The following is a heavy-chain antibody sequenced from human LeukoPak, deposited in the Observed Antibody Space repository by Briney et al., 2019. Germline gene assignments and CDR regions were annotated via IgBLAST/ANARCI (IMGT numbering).Heavy chain of an antibody. D-gene: IGHD2-2*01. CDR3: ARRYCSSTSCTLDY. Sequence: GGTLRLSCAASGFTFSSYEMNWVRQAPGKGLEWVSYISSSGSTIYYADSVKGRFTIFSDNAKHSLYLQMNSMSAEDTAVYYCARRYCSSTSCTLDYWGQGTLVTVSS. V-gene: IGHV3-48*03. CDR1: GFTFSSYE. J-gene: IGHJ4*02. CDR2: ISSSGSTI.